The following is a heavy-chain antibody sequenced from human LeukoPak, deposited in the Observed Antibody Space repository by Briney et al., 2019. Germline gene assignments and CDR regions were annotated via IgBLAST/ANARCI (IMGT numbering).Heavy chain of an antibody. V-gene: IGHV3-33*01. Sequence: GTSLRLSCAASGXTFSRYGMHWVRQAPGKGLEWVAVIWEDGSNIYYADSVKGRFTISRDNSKNTLYLQMNSLRAEDTAVYYCARVGYNSGWYEYWGQGTLVTVSS. D-gene: IGHD6-19*01. CDR1: GXTFSRYG. CDR3: ARVGYNSGWYEY. CDR2: IWEDGSNI. J-gene: IGHJ4*02.